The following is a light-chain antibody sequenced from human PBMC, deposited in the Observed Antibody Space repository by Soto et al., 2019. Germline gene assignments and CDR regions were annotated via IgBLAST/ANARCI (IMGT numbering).Light chain of an antibody. CDR2: WAS. J-gene: IGKJ4*01. CDR3: QQYNNWPVT. CDR1: QSVLYSSNKKNH. Sequence: DIVMTQSPDSLAVSLGERATINCKSSQSVLYSSNKKNHFTWCQQKPGQPPKSVIFWASTRESGVPDQFSGSGSGTEFTLTISSLQSEDSAVYYCQQYNNWPVTFGGGTKVEIK. V-gene: IGKV4-1*01.